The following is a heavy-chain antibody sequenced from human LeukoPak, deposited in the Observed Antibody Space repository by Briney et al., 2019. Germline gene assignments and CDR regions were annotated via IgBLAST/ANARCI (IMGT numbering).Heavy chain of an antibody. CDR2: IYYSGST. J-gene: IGHJ4*02. CDR3: ARVRYSSGWYGDGGYFDY. V-gene: IGHV4-59*01. CDR1: GGSISSYY. D-gene: IGHD6-19*01. Sequence: SETLSLTCTVSGGSISSYYWSWIRQPPGKGLEWIGYIYYSGSTNYNPSLKSRVTISVETSKNQFSLKLSSVTAADTAVYYCARVRYSSGWYGDGGYFDYWGQGTLVTVSS.